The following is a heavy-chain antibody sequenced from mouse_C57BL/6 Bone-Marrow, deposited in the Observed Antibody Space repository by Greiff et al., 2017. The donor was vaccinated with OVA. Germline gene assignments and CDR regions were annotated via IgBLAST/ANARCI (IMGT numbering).Heavy chain of an antibody. CDR2: IDPENGDT. Sequence: VQLQQSGAELVRPGASVTLSCTASGFNIKDDYMHWVKQRPAQGLEWIGWIDPENGDTEYASKFQGKATITADTSSNTAYLQLSSLTSEDTAVYYCTTYGSPLDYWGQGTTLTVSS. CDR1: GFNIKDDY. V-gene: IGHV14-4*01. J-gene: IGHJ2*01. CDR3: TTYGSPLDY. D-gene: IGHD1-1*01.